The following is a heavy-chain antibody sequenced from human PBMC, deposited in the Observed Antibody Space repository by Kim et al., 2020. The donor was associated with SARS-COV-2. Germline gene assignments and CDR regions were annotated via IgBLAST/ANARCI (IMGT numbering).Heavy chain of an antibody. CDR2: INGGGSTT. Sequence: GGSLRLSCAVSGFTFNTYLMHWVRQAPGKGLVWVSHINGGGSTTNYADSVKGRFTISRDNAKNTLYLEMNSLRAEDTAVYYCARAHGMDVWGRGTTVTVSS. V-gene: IGHV3-74*01. CDR3: ARAHGMDV. J-gene: IGHJ6*02. CDR1: GFTFNTYL.